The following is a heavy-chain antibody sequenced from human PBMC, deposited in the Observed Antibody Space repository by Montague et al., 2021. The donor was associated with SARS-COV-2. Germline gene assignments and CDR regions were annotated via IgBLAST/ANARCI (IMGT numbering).Heavy chain of an antibody. D-gene: IGHD1-26*01. CDR2: IYSSGGT. V-gene: IGHV4-59*01. Sequence: SETLSLTCAVSGGSISHYYWSWIRQPPGKGLEWIGYIYSSGGTNYNPSLKSRVTLSLDAAKNHFSLRLSSVTAADTAVYYCARTGGSNYLYNPFDIWGQGTGVTVSP. CDR1: GGSISHYY. J-gene: IGHJ3*02. CDR3: ARTGGSNYLYNPFDI.